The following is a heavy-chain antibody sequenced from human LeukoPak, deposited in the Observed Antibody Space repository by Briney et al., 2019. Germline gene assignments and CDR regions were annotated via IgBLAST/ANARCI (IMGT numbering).Heavy chain of an antibody. D-gene: IGHD5-18*01. CDR1: GFTFSHYS. CDR3: ASTSYSYGYY. Sequence: GGSLRLSCVASGFTFSHYSLHWVRQAPGKGLEWVSSISSSSSYIYYADSVKGRFTISRDNAKNSLYLQMNSLRAEDTAVYYCASTSYSYGYYWGQGTLVTVSS. V-gene: IGHV3-21*01. J-gene: IGHJ4*02. CDR2: ISSSSSYI.